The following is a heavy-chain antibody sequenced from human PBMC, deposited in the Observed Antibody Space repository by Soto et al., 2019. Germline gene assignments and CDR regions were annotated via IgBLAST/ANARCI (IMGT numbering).Heavy chain of an antibody. Sequence: KGLEGVASIKWNSGNKCYADSVKGRFTISRDNAKNTLYLQMNSLRAEDTALYYSAKDIAFGGVIVAPLDYWGQGTRVTVSS. CDR2: IKWNSGNK. CDR3: AKDIAFGGVIVAPLDY. V-gene: IGHV3-9*01. J-gene: IGHJ4*02. D-gene: IGHD3-16*02.